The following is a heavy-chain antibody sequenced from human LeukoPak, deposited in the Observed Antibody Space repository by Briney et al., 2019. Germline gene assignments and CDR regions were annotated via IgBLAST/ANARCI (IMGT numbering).Heavy chain of an antibody. D-gene: IGHD3-22*01. V-gene: IGHV3-21*01. CDR2: ISSSSTYI. CDR3: ARVGAYYDSSGYSPIDY. CDR1: GFTFSSYG. J-gene: IGHJ4*02. Sequence: GGSLRLSCAASGFTFSSYGMTWVRQAPGKGLEWVSWISSSSTYISYADSVKGRFTISRDDACNSLYLHMNSLRAEDTAVYYCARVGAYYDSSGYSPIDYWGQGTLVTVSS.